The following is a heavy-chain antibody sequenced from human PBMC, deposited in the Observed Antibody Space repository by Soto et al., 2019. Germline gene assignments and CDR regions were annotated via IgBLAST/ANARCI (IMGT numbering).Heavy chain of an antibody. CDR2: ISYDGSNK. CDR3: AKDLGSGKPYYYYAMDV. Sequence: PGGSLRISFEASGFIFSKYGMHWVRQAPGKGLEWVAVISYDGSNKYYAESVKGRFIISRDKSENTLYLQMNSLRAEDTALYYCAKDLGSGKPYYYYAMDVWGQGTTVTVSS. CDR1: GFIFSKYG. D-gene: IGHD3-10*01. J-gene: IGHJ6*02. V-gene: IGHV3-30*18.